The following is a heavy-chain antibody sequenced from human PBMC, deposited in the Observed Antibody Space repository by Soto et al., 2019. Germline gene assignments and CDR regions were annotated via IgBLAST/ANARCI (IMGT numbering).Heavy chain of an antibody. D-gene: IGHD5-12*01. V-gene: IGHV3-33*01. CDR1: GFTFSSYG. CDR3: AIISRLRRSLFKSELYFQH. CDR2: IWYDGSNK. Sequence: PGGSLRLSCAASGFTFSSYGMHWVRQAPGKGLEWVAVIWYDGSNKYYADSVKGRFTISRDNSKNTLYLQMNSLRAEDTAVYYCAIISRLRRSLFKSELYFQHWGQGTLVTVSS. J-gene: IGHJ1*01.